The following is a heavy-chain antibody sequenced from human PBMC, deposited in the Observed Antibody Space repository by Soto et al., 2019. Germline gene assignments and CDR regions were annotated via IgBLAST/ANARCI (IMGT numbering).Heavy chain of an antibody. D-gene: IGHD3-9*01. CDR1: GGSISSSDNY. J-gene: IGHJ4*02. Sequence: PSETLSLTCTVSGGSISSSDNYWVWIRQPPGKGLEWIGSVYYSGSTYYSPSLKSRVTISLDTSKNQFSLKLTSVTAADTAVYYCARGGSGYDNLTGYYATYCFDYWGQGTLVTVSS. CDR3: ARGGSGYDNLTGYYATYCFDY. V-gene: IGHV4-39*01. CDR2: VYYSGST.